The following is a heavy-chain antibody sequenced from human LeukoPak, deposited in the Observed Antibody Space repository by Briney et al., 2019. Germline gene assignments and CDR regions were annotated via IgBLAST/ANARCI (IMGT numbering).Heavy chain of an antibody. V-gene: IGHV3-23*01. CDR2: VSGNGGKT. Sequence: GGSLRLSCEGSGLSLRSYAMGGVREAPGKGLEGGSGVSGNGGKTYYADSVKGRLTISRDNSKNTLYQKMNSLQVDDTPEYYCAKLYYDYVWGSYRYYFFDSWGQGTLVTVSP. CDR3: AKLYYDYVWGSYRYYFFDS. CDR1: GLSLRSYA. D-gene: IGHD3-16*02. J-gene: IGHJ4*02.